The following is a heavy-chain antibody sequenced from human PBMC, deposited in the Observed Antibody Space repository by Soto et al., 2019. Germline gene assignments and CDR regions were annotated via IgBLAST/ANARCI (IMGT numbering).Heavy chain of an antibody. D-gene: IGHD3-3*01. Sequence: QVQLVQSGAEVKKPGASVKVSCKASGYTFTSYAMHWVRQAPGQRLEWMGWINAGNGDTKYSQKFQGRVAITRDTSASTAYMELSSLRSEDTAVYYCARDNTDFKNALDYWGQGTLVTVSS. CDR1: GYTFTSYA. V-gene: IGHV1-3*01. J-gene: IGHJ4*02. CDR3: ARDNTDFKNALDY. CDR2: INAGNGDT.